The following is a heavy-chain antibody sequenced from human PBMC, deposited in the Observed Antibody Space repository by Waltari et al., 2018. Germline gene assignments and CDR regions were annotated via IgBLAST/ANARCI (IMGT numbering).Heavy chain of an antibody. V-gene: IGHV4-30-4*08. CDR2: IYYSGST. J-gene: IGHJ6*02. Sequence: QVQLQESGPGLVKPSQTLSLTCTVSGGSISSGDYYRSWVRTPPGKGLEWIGYIYYSGSTYYNPSLKSRVTISVDTSKNQFSLKLSSVTAADTAVYYCARDWRDTAMAYYGMDVWGQGTTVTVSS. CDR3: ARDWRDTAMAYYGMDV. CDR1: GGSISSGDYY. D-gene: IGHD5-18*01.